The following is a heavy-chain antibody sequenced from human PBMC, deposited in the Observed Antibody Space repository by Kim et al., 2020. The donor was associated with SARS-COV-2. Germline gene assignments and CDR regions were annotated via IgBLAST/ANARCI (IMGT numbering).Heavy chain of an antibody. Sequence: GGSLRLSCATSGFTFTTYWMTWVRQAPGKGLEWVANIKEGGSAKNYEDSVKGRFTICRDNAKTSLYLQMNSLRAEDTAVYTCSRKHGRPEYWGRGTMVT. V-gene: IGHV3-7*01. D-gene: IGHD1-26*01. CDR3: SRKHGRPEY. CDR1: GFTFTTYW. J-gene: IGHJ4*02. CDR2: IKEGGSAK.